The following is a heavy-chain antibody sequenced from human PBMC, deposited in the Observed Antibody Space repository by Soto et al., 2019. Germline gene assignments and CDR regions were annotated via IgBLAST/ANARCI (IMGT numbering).Heavy chain of an antibody. CDR1: GFTFSNYG. CDR2: ISSSSSTI. Sequence: EVQLMESGGGLVQPGGSLRLSCEASGFTFSNYGINWVRQAPGKGLEWVSHISSSSSTIYYAESVKGRFSISRDNAKNSLYLQMSSLRGEDTAVYYCATSFITTVGTTAWGQGTQVTVSS. D-gene: IGHD1-1*01. V-gene: IGHV3-48*01. CDR3: ATSFITTVGTTA. J-gene: IGHJ4*02.